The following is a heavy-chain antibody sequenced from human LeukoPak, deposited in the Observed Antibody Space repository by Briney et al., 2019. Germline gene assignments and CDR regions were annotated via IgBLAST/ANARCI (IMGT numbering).Heavy chain of an antibody. J-gene: IGHJ4*02. Sequence: PSETLSLTCTVSGGSISSSSYYWGWIRQPPGKGLEWIGSIYYSGSTYSNPSLKSRVTISVDTSKNQFSLKLSSVTAADTAVYYCARVLSRDGYNDYWGQGTLVTVSS. V-gene: IGHV4-39*07. CDR3: ARVLSRDGYNDY. D-gene: IGHD5-24*01. CDR1: GGSISSSSYY. CDR2: IYYSGST.